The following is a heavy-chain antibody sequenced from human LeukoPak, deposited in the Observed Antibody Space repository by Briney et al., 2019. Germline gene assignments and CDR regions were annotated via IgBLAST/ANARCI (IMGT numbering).Heavy chain of an antibody. V-gene: IGHV4-61*02. Sequence: PSQTXSLTCTVSGGSISNLNYYWSWIRQPAXXGLEXIGRIYASGSTNYNPSLKSRVTISVDTSKNQFSLKLSSVTAADTAVYYCARPSTYYYDSSGHGAFDIWGQGTMVTVSS. D-gene: IGHD3-22*01. CDR1: GGSISNLNYY. J-gene: IGHJ3*02. CDR3: ARPSTYYYDSSGHGAFDI. CDR2: IYASGST.